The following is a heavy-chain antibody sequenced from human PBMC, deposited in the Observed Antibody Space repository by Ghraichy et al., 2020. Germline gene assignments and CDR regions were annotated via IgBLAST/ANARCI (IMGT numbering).Heavy chain of an antibody. CDR2: LRYDETNI. V-gene: IGHV3-30*02. Sequence: GGSLRLSCAASGFTLNRYGMYWVRQAPGKGLDWVAFLRYDETNIYYGDSVKGRFRISRDPSKNPVYLQMNSLSAADTAVYYCARDLYDYYMDVWGKGTTVTVSS. CDR3: ARDLYDYYMDV. CDR1: GFTLNRYG. J-gene: IGHJ6*03.